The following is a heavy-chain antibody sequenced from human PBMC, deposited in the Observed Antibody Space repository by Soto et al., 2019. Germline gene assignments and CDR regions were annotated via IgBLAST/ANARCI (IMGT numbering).Heavy chain of an antibody. CDR3: AKGGRQWLVAADFNY. D-gene: IGHD6-19*01. J-gene: IGHJ4*02. CDR1: GFTFSDYA. V-gene: IGHV3-30*18. CDR2: FSHDGRKT. Sequence: VQLVESGGGVVQPGRSLRLSCAASGFTFSDYAMHWARQAPGKGLEGVAVFSHDGRKTHYADSVKGQFTISRDSSTNKVSLEMTSSRAEDAAVYYCAKGGRQWLVAADFNYWGQGALVTVSS.